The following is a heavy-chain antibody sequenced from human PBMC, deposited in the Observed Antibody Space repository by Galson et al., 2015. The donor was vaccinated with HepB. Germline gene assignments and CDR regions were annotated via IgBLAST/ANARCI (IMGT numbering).Heavy chain of an antibody. J-gene: IGHJ4*02. CDR3: AREDRNAYDFFDY. V-gene: IGHV3-30*04. CDR1: GFSFRSYT. Sequence: SLRLSCAVSGFSFRSYTMHWVRQAPGKGLEWMPSISYNGDTQNYVDSVEGRFTTSRDNSKSTLYLQMNGLRPEDTAVYYCAREDRNAYDFFDYWGQGTLVSVSP. D-gene: IGHD2-15*01. CDR2: ISYNGDTQ.